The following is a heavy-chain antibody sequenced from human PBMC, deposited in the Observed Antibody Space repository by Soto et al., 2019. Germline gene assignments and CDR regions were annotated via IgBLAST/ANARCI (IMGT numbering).Heavy chain of an antibody. CDR2: IYHSGST. V-gene: IGHV4-30-2*01. D-gene: IGHD4-17*01. CDR3: ARKIRHYGEYADY. J-gene: IGHJ4*02. Sequence: PSETLSLTCAVSGGSISSGGYSWRWIRQPPGKGLEWIGYIYHSGSTYYNPSLKSRVTISVDTSKNQFSLKLSSVTAADTAVYYCARKIRHYGEYADYWGQGTLVTVS. CDR1: GGSISSGGYS.